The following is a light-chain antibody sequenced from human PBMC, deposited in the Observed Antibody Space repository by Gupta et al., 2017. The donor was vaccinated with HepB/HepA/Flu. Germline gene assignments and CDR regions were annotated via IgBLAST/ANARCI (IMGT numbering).Light chain of an antibody. J-gene: IGLJ1*01. CDR2: YKSDSDK. V-gene: IGLV5-45*02. CDR3: MIWHSSAPHYV. CDR1: SGINVGTYR. Sequence: QAVLTKPCSLYASRGASASLTCTLRSGINVGTYRIYWYQQNPGSHPQYLLRYKSDSDKQQGSGVPSLFSGSKDASANAGILLISGLQSEDDADYYCMIWHSSAPHYVFGTGTKVTVL.